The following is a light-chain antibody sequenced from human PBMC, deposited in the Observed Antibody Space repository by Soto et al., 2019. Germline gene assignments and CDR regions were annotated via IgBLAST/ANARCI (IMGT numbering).Light chain of an antibody. Sequence: DIQITQSPSSLSASVGDRVTITCRASQSISSYLNWYQQKPGKAPKLLIYAASSLQSGVPSRFSGSGSGTDFTLTISSLQPEDFAIYYCHQYNNWPSWTFGQGTKVDIK. CDR3: HQYNNWPSWT. CDR1: QSISSY. V-gene: IGKV1-39*01. J-gene: IGKJ1*01. CDR2: AAS.